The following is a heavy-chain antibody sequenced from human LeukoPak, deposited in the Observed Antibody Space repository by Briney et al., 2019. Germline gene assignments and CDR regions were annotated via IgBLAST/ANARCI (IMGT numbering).Heavy chain of an antibody. CDR3: ARDISGDGYSHFDY. Sequence: GGSLRLSCAASGVTFSSYAMSWVRKAPGKGLEWLSILFNDDRTGGPTFYADAVRGRFTISRDDSTNTLYLQMNNLRVDDTAVYYCARDISGDGYSHFDYWGQGVLVTVSS. CDR1: GVTFSSYA. V-gene: IGHV3-23*03. CDR2: LFNDDRTGGPT. J-gene: IGHJ4*02. D-gene: IGHD5-24*01.